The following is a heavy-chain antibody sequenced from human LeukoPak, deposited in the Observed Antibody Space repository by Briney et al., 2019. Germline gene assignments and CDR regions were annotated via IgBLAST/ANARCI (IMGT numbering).Heavy chain of an antibody. Sequence: ASVKVSCKASGGTFSSYAISWVRQAPGQGLEWMGGIIPIFGTANYAQKFQGRVTITADEPTSTAYMELSSLRSEDTAVYYCARDRKPYYYDSSGYYLFYFDYWGQGTLVTVSS. V-gene: IGHV1-69*13. CDR1: GGTFSSYA. CDR3: ARDRKPYYYDSSGYYLFYFDY. J-gene: IGHJ4*02. D-gene: IGHD3-22*01. CDR2: IIPIFGTA.